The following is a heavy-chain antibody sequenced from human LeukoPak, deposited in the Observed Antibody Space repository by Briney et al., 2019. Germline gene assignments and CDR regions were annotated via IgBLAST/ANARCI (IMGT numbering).Heavy chain of an antibody. J-gene: IGHJ3*02. CDR3: ARDLRLAHAFDI. V-gene: IGHV1-69*05. CDR1: GGTFSSYA. D-gene: IGHD6-19*01. Sequence: ASVKVSCKASGGTFSSYAISWVRQAPGQGLEWMGGIIPIFGTANHAQKFQGRVTITTDESTSTAYMELSSLRSEDTAVYYCARDLRLAHAFDIWGQGTMVTVSS. CDR2: IIPIFGTA.